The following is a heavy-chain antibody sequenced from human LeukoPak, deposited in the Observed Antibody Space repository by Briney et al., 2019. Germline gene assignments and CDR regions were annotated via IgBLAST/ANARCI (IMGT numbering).Heavy chain of an antibody. CDR3: ARLYCSGGSCYKGAGDY. CDR2: ISSSSSYI. CDR1: GFTFSSYS. Sequence: GGSLRLSCAASGFTFSSYSMNWVRQAPGKGLEWVSSISSSSSYIYYADSVKGRFTISRDNAKNSLYLQMNSLRAEDTAVYYCARLYCSGGSCYKGAGDYWGQGTLVTVSS. V-gene: IGHV3-21*01. J-gene: IGHJ4*02. D-gene: IGHD2-15*01.